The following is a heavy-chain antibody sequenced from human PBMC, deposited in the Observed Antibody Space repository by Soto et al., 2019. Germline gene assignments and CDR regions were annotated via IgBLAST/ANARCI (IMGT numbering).Heavy chain of an antibody. D-gene: IGHD2-21*02. Sequence: EVQLLESGGGLVQPGGSLRLSCAASGFTFSSYAMSWVRQAPGKGLEWVSAISGSGGSTYYADSVKGRFTISRDNSKNTLYLQMNSLRAEDTAVYYCAKDTALAYCGGDCYHGDWGQGTLVTASS. V-gene: IGHV3-23*01. CDR3: AKDTALAYCGGDCYHGD. CDR2: ISGSGGST. CDR1: GFTFSSYA. J-gene: IGHJ4*02.